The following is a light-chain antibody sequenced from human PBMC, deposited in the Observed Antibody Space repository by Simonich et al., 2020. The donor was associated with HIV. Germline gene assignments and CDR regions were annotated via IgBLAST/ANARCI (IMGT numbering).Light chain of an antibody. CDR1: QSFLHSSGCNY. CDR3: MQALQTPYT. Sequence: DIVMTKSPLSLPVTPVEPASIPCRSTQSFLHSSGCNYLHWYLQRPGQSPQLLLYLGSNPASGVTDRFSGSGSGTAFTLKISRVEAEDVGVYYCMQALQTPYTFGQGTKLEIQ. CDR2: LGS. V-gene: IGKV2-28*01. J-gene: IGKJ2*01.